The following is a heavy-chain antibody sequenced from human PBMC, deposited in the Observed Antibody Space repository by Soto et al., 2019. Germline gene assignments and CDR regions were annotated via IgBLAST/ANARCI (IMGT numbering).Heavy chain of an antibody. Sequence: SETLSLTCTVSGGSISSGDYYWSWIRQPPGKGLEWIGYIYYSGSTYYNPSLKSRVTISVDTSKNQFSLKLSSVTAADTAVYYCARDSSSWYKVDYYYGMDVWGQGTTVTVSS. CDR1: GGSISSGDYY. V-gene: IGHV4-30-4*01. CDR2: IYYSGST. CDR3: ARDSSSWYKVDYYYGMDV. J-gene: IGHJ6*02. D-gene: IGHD6-13*01.